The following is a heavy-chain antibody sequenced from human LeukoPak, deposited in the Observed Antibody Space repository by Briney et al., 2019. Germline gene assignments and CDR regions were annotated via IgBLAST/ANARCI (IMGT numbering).Heavy chain of an antibody. Sequence: ASVKVSCKVSGYTLTELSMHWVRQAPGKGLEWMGGFDPEDGETIYAQKFQGRVTMTEDTSTDTAYMELSSLRSEDTAVYYCAGAAMVNSYFDYWGQGTLVTVSS. J-gene: IGHJ4*02. V-gene: IGHV1-24*01. CDR1: GYTLTELS. CDR3: AGAAMVNSYFDY. D-gene: IGHD5-18*01. CDR2: FDPEDGET.